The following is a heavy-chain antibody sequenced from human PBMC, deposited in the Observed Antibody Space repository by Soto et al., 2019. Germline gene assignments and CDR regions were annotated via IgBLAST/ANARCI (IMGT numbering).Heavy chain of an antibody. CDR2: IIPIFGTA. Sequence: ASVKVSCKASGGTFSSYAISWVRQAPGQGLEWMGGIIPIFGTANYAQKFQGRVTITADESTSTAYMELSSLRSEDTAVYYCARRDTGGMDVWGQGTTVTVYS. J-gene: IGHJ6*02. D-gene: IGHD5-18*01. CDR3: ARRDTGGMDV. V-gene: IGHV1-69*13. CDR1: GGTFSSYA.